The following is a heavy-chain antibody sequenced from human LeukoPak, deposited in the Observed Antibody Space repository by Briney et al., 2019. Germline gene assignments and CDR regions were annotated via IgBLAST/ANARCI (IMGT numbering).Heavy chain of an antibody. D-gene: IGHD2-8*02. CDR1: EYTFTSNY. J-gene: IGHJ5*02. V-gene: IGHV1-46*01. CDR3: ASEFTGWFDP. CDR2: INPSGGST. Sequence: ASVKLSCKASEYTFTSNYMHWVRQAPGQGLEWMGIINPSGGSTSYAQKFQGRVTMTRDTSTSTVYMELSSLRSEDTAVYYCASEFTGWFDPWGQGTLVTVSS.